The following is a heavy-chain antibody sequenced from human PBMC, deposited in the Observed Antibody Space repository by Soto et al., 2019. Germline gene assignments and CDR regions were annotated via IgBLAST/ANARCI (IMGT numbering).Heavy chain of an antibody. J-gene: IGHJ3*02. CDR3: AKDPNGNSVGGFDM. V-gene: IGHV3-23*01. Sequence: GGSLRLSCVTSGFTFSPYAMSWVRQVPGKGLEWVSGISSSGDKTYYADSVQGRFTISRDNSKRMLYLQMSSLRADDTALYYCAKDPNGNSVGGFDMRGQGTMVTVSS. D-gene: IGHD1-26*01. CDR2: ISSSGDKT. CDR1: GFTFSPYA.